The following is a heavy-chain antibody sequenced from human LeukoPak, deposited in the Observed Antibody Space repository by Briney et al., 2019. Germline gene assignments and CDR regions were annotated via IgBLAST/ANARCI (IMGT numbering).Heavy chain of an antibody. V-gene: IGHV3-49*03. CDR2: IRSKAYGGTT. J-gene: IGHJ4*02. D-gene: IGHD3-10*01. Sequence: GGSLRLSCTASGFTFGDYAMSWFRQAPGKGLEWVGFIRSKAYGGTTEYAASVKGRFTISRDDSKSIAYPQMNSLKTEDTAVYYCTRVRSYYGSGSYYFRPFDYWGQGTLVTVSS. CDR1: GFTFGDYA. CDR3: TRVRSYYGSGSYYFRPFDY.